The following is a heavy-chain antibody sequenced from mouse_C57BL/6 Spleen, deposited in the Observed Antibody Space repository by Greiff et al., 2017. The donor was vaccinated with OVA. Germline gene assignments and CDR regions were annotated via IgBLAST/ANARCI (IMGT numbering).Heavy chain of an antibody. V-gene: IGHV1-85*01. CDR2: IYPRDGST. Sequence: QVHVKQSGPELVKPGASVKLSCKASGYTFTSYDINWVKQRPGQGLEWIGWIYPRDGSTKYNEKFKGKATLTVDTSSSTAYMELHSLTSEDSAVYVCARTVVATPYAMDYWGQGTSVTVSS. J-gene: IGHJ4*01. CDR3: ARTVVATPYAMDY. CDR1: GYTFTSYD. D-gene: IGHD1-1*01.